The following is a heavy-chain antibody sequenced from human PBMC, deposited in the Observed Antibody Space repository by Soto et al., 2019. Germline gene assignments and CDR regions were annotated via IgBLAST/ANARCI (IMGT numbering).Heavy chain of an antibody. D-gene: IGHD2-2*01. CDR1: GYTFTSYA. CDR3: ARGGRYCSSTSCFYFDY. Sequence: ASVKVSCKASGYTFTSYAMHWVRQAPGQRLEWMGWINAGNGNTKYSQKFQGRVTITRDTSASTAYMELSSLRSEDTAVYYCARGGRYCSSTSCFYFDYWGQGTLVTVSS. V-gene: IGHV1-3*01. J-gene: IGHJ4*02. CDR2: INAGNGNT.